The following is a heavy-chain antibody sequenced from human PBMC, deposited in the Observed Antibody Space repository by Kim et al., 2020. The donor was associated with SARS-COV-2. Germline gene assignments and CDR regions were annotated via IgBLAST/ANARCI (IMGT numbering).Heavy chain of an antibody. V-gene: IGHV1-69*13. CDR3: ATIREYYYGSGKVDYYYGMDV. Sequence: SVKVSCTASGGTLSNHAFSWVRQAPGQGLEWMGGIIPSFGTTDYAQKFQGRVTITADESTSTAYMELSSLNSEDTAVYYCATIREYYYGSGKVDYYYGMDVWGQGTTVTVSS. CDR2: IIPSFGTT. D-gene: IGHD3-10*01. CDR1: GGTLSNHA. J-gene: IGHJ6*02.